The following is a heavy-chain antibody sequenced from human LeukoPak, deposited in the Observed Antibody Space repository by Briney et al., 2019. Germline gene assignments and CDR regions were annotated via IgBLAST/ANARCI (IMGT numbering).Heavy chain of an antibody. CDR2: IKEDGTET. D-gene: IGHD5-24*01. CDR3: AKEGRSLQTY. CDR1: GFMFSSNW. J-gene: IGHJ4*02. V-gene: IGHV3-7*03. Sequence: GGALRLSCAAPGFMFSSNWMSWVRLAPGKGLEWVANIKEDGTETYYVDSVKGRFTISRDNAKNSLYLQMNSLRVEDTAVYYCAKEGRSLQTYWGQGTLVTVSS.